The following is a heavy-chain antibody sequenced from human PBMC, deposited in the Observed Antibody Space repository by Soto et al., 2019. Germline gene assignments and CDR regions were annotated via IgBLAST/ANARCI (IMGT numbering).Heavy chain of an antibody. J-gene: IGHJ4*02. CDR3: ARRYGGNFDY. D-gene: IGHD1-26*01. CDR1: GGSISSYY. V-gene: IGHV4-59*01. Sequence: SETLSLTCTVSGGSISSYYWGWFRQPPGKGLEWIGYIYYSGSTNYNPSLKSRVTISVDTSKNQFSLKLTSVTAADTAVYYCARRYGGNFDYWGQGTLVTVSS. CDR2: IYYSGST.